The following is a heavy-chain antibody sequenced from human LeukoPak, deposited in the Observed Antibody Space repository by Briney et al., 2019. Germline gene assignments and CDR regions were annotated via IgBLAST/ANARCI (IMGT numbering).Heavy chain of an antibody. CDR3: ARIPLYFLEPFDY. CDR2: ISHRGRT. CDR1: GGSVSGYY. D-gene: IGHD3-3*01. V-gene: IGHV4-34*01. Sequence: SETLSLTCAVYGGSVSGYYWSWIRQPPGKGLEWIGEISHRGRTHYNPSLKGRVTMSVDTSKNQFALEVDSVTAADTAVYYCARIPLYFLEPFDYWGQGLLVTVSP. J-gene: IGHJ4*02.